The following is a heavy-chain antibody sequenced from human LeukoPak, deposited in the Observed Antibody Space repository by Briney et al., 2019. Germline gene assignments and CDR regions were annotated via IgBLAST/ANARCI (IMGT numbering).Heavy chain of an antibody. D-gene: IGHD2-15*01. Sequence: GGSLRLSCAASRFIFSTYAMSWVRQAPGRGLEWVSTVSDSGGSKYYADSVKGRFTISRDNSKNTLYLQMNSLRAEDTAVYYCAKSHSVAQRGYFDYWGQGTLVTVSS. CDR1: RFIFSTYA. CDR2: VSDSGGSK. J-gene: IGHJ4*02. V-gene: IGHV3-23*01. CDR3: AKSHSVAQRGYFDY.